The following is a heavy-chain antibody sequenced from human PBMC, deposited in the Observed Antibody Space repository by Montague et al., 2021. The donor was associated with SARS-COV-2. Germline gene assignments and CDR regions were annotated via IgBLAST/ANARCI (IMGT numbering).Heavy chain of an antibody. J-gene: IGHJ4*02. CDR1: GFSITTSGVG. V-gene: IGHV2-5*02. CDR2: VYWDDDQ. D-gene: IGHD2/OR15-2a*01. CDR3: AHIRSMYSFDS. Sequence: PALVQPTQTLTLTCTFSGFSITTSGVGVGWFRQSPGRALEWLALVYWDDDQRYSPSLKNRLTITRGASKNQVVLTLSNMDPADTGTYYCAHIRSMYSFDSRGQGTLVTVSS.